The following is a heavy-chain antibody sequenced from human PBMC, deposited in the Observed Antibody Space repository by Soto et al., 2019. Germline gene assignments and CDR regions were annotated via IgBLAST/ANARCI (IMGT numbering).Heavy chain of an antibody. D-gene: IGHD5-12*01. V-gene: IGHV5-10-1*01. CDR2: IDPSDSYT. J-gene: IGHJ4*02. CDR3: TRNTRYDSSLDY. CDR1: GYTFTCHW. Sequence: GESLKISCQGSGYTFTCHWIIWVRQMPGKGLEWTGRIDPSDSYTDYSPTVQGHVTMSADKSITTAYPPWSRPHASDTAVSYSTRNTRYDSSLDYWGQGAVGTVSS.